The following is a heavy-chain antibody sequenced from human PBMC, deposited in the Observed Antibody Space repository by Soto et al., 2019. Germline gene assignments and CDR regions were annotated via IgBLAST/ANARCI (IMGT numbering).Heavy chain of an antibody. Sequence: QVQLVQSGAEVKKPGSSVKVSCKASGGTFSSYTISWVRQAPGQGLEWMGRIIPILGIANYAQKFQGRVTITADKSPSTAYMELSSLRSAETAVYYCAKLHLTYRDWFDPWGQGTLVTVSS. CDR2: IIPILGIA. CDR1: GGTFSSYT. J-gene: IGHJ5*02. V-gene: IGHV1-69*02. D-gene: IGHD3-16*01. CDR3: AKLHLTYRDWFDP.